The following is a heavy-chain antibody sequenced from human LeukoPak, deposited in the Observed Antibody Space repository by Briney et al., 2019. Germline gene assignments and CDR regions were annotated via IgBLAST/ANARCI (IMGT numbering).Heavy chain of an antibody. CDR3: TRGSSRTGYNC. V-gene: IGHV3-66*01. J-gene: IGHJ4*02. CDR2: YASGGST. D-gene: IGHD3/OR15-3a*01. CDR1: GFTLSSYA. Sequence: PGGSLRLSCPASGFTLSSYAMTWVRQAPGKGLEWVSSYASGGSTYPADSVQGSFTISRDNSQNTLYLQMNSLRDADTAVYSCTRGSSRTGYNCWGQGVLVTVSS.